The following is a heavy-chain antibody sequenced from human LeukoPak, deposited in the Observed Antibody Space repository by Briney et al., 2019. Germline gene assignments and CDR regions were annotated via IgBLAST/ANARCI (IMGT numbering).Heavy chain of an antibody. V-gene: IGHV3-30*18. D-gene: IGHD6-13*01. CDR1: GFTFSSYG. Sequence: GGPLRLSCAASGFTFSSYGMHWVRQAPGKGLEWVAVISYDGSNKYYADSVKGRFTISRDNSQNTLYLQMNSLRAEDTAVYYCAKDLGLYSSSPLDYWGQGTLVTVSS. J-gene: IGHJ4*02. CDR2: ISYDGSNK. CDR3: AKDLGLYSSSPLDY.